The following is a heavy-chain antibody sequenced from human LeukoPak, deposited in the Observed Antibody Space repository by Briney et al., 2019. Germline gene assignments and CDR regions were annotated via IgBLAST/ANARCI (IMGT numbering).Heavy chain of an antibody. J-gene: IGHJ4*02. Sequence: GGSLRLSCAASGFTFDDYAMHWVRQAPGKGLEWVSGISWNSGSIGYADSVKGRFTISRDNSKNTLYLQMNSLRAEDTAVYYCAKDTGYSCFDYWGQGTLVTVSS. V-gene: IGHV3-9*01. CDR3: AKDTGYSCFDY. CDR1: GFTFDDYA. D-gene: IGHD5-18*01. CDR2: ISWNSGSI.